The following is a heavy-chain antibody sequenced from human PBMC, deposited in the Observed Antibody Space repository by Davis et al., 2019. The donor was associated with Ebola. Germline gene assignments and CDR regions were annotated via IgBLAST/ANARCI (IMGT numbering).Heavy chain of an antibody. Sequence: PGGSLRLSCAASGFTFSSYAMHWVRQAPGKGLEWVAVISYDGSNKYYADSVKGRFTISRDNSKNTLYLQMNSLRAEDTAVYYCARVQDIVVVVAASDYWGQGTLVTVSS. CDR2: ISYDGSNK. CDR3: ARVQDIVVVVAASDY. CDR1: GFTFSSYA. J-gene: IGHJ4*02. V-gene: IGHV3-30-3*01. D-gene: IGHD2-15*01.